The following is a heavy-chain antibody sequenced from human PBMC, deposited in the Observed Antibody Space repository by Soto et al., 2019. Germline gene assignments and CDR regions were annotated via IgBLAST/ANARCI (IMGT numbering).Heavy chain of an antibody. D-gene: IGHD5-12*01. Sequence: QVQLVESGGGVVQPGRSLRLSCAASGFTFSSYGMHWVRQAPGKGLEWVAVISYDGSNKYYADSVKGRFTISRDNSKNTLYLQMNSLRAEDTAVYYCAKGYDSLYGMDVWGLGTTVTVSS. J-gene: IGHJ6*02. CDR3: AKGYDSLYGMDV. V-gene: IGHV3-30*18. CDR2: ISYDGSNK. CDR1: GFTFSSYG.